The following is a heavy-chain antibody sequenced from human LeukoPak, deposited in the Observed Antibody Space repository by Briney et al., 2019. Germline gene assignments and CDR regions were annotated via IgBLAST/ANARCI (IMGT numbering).Heavy chain of an antibody. D-gene: IGHD5-18*01. J-gene: IGHJ5*02. CDR1: GGSISTYY. CDR3: ARDKAHSYGRYFDP. V-gene: IGHV4-59*01. Sequence: WETLPLTCSVAGGSISTYYWNWIRQTPGKGLEWIGHISYGNTDYNPSLKSRVTISVDTSKNQTSVTAADTAVYYCARDKAHSYGRYFDPWGQGALVIVSS. CDR2: ISYGNT.